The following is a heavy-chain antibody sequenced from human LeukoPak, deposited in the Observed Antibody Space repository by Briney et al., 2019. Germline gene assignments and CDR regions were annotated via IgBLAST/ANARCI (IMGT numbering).Heavy chain of an antibody. V-gene: IGHV3-66*02. Sequence: GESLRLSCAASGLTVSSSYMSWVRQAPGEGLEWVSVIYSGGSTYYADSVKGRLTISRDSSKNTLYLQMNSLRAEDTAVYYCARGGGAYCGSDCYRNFDYWGQGTLVTVSS. CDR3: ARGGGAYCGSDCYRNFDY. J-gene: IGHJ4*02. D-gene: IGHD2-21*02. CDR1: GLTVSSSY. CDR2: IYSGGST.